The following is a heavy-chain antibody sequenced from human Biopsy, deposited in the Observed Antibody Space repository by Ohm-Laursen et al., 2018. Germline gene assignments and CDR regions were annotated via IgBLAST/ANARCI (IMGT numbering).Heavy chain of an antibody. Sequence: ASVKVSCKPSGGSFSGYAISWVRQAPGQGLEWMGSIYPNSGDTNYAQKFQGTVTMTRDTSISTAYLALGSLRSADTAIYYCARDPLNGHKHFDYWGQGSLVTVSS. CDR2: IYPNSGDT. CDR1: GGSFSGYA. J-gene: IGHJ4*02. V-gene: IGHV1-2*02. CDR3: ARDPLNGHKHFDY. D-gene: IGHD2-8*01.